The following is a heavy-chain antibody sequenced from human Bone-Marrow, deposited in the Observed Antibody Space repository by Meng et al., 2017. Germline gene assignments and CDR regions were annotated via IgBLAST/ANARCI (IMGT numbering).Heavy chain of an antibody. J-gene: IGHJ5*02. Sequence: QLQLQESGPGLVKPSETLSLTCTVSGRSISSSSYYWGWIRKPPGKGLEWIGSIYYSGSTYYNPSLKSRVTISVDTSKNQFSLKLSSVTAADTAVYYCARQGFLEWLLYRGNWFDPWGQGTLVTVSS. CDR3: ARQGFLEWLLYRGNWFDP. D-gene: IGHD3-3*01. V-gene: IGHV4-39*01. CDR1: GRSISSSSYY. CDR2: IYYSGST.